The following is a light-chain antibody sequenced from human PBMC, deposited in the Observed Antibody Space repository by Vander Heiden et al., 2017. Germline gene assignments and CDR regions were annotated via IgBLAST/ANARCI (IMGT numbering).Light chain of an antibody. CDR3: QQYKSYFT. CDR2: KVS. J-gene: IGKJ3*01. CDR1: QGVSDW. V-gene: IGKV1-5*03. Sequence: DIQMTQSPSTLSASVGDRVTITSRTRQGVSDWLAWYQQKPGKAPKFLIYKVSSLESRVPSRCSGSGSETEFNLTISSLQHDDVATYYCQQYKSYFTFGPGTKVDIK.